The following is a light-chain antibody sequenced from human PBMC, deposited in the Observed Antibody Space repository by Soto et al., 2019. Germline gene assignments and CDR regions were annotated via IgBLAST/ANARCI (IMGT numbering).Light chain of an antibody. CDR3: QQYNGYSQYS. J-gene: IGKJ2*01. CDR1: QSINNW. CDR2: DVS. V-gene: IGKV1-5*01. Sequence: DIQMTQSPSTLSASVGDRVTISCRASQSINNWLAWYQQKPGKAPKLLIYDVSTLESGVPSRFSGSGSGTDFTLTLSSLQPDDFATYYCQQYNGYSQYSFGQGTKLEIK.